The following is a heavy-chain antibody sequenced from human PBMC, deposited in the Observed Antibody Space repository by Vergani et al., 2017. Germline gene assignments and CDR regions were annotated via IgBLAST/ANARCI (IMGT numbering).Heavy chain of an antibody. V-gene: IGHV3-30*07. CDR1: GFDFSSYI. Sequence: QLVESGGGWVQPGGSLRLSCVVSGFDFSSYIMNWVRQAPGKGLEWVAVISYDGSNKYYADSVKGRFTISRDNSKNTLYLQMDSLRAEDTAVYYCARDGWELLDYFYYMDVWGKGTTVTVSS. CDR3: ARDGWELLDYFYYMDV. D-gene: IGHD1-26*01. J-gene: IGHJ6*03. CDR2: ISYDGSNK.